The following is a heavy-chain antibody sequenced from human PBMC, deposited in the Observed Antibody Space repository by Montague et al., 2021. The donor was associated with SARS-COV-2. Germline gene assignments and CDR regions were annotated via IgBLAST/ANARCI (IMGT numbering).Heavy chain of an antibody. Sequence: SETLSLTCTVSGGSISSYYWCWIRQPPGRGPQLIGYIPYSGSTNYNPSPKSRVPISVDTSKTHFTLRLSSVTAADTAVYFYSNFRRTQLLFGTLYYGMDVWGQGTTVTVSS. D-gene: IGHD2-2*01. V-gene: IGHV4-59*01. J-gene: IGHJ6*02. CDR2: IPYSGST. CDR3: SNFRRTQLLFGTLYYGMDV. CDR1: GGSISSYY.